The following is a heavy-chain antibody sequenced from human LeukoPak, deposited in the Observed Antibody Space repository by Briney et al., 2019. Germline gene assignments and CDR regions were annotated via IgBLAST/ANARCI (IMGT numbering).Heavy chain of an antibody. Sequence: GASVKVSCKASGDTFSSYAISWVRQAPGQGLEWMGGIIPIFGTANYAQKFQGRVTITADESTSTAYMELSSLRSEDTAVYYCAGDTVVRGVNPWFDPWGQGTLVTVSS. CDR3: AGDTVVRGVNPWFDP. CDR2: IIPIFGTA. CDR1: GDTFSSYA. J-gene: IGHJ5*02. V-gene: IGHV1-69*13. D-gene: IGHD3-10*01.